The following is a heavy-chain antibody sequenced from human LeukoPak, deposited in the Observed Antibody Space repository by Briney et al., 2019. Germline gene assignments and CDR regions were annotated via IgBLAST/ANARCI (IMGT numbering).Heavy chain of an antibody. V-gene: IGHV1-69*05. CDR2: IIPIFGTA. Sequence: SVKVSCKASGGTFSSYAISWVRQAPGRGIEWMGRIIPIFGTANYAQKFQGRVTITTDESTSTAYMELSSLRSEDTAVYYCARGSRQWLVRLDYWGQGTLVTVSS. CDR3: ARGSRQWLVRLDY. J-gene: IGHJ4*02. D-gene: IGHD6-19*01. CDR1: GGTFSSYA.